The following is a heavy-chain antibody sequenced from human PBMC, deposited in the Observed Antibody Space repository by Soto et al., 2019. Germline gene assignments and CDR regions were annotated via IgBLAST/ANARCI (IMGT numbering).Heavy chain of an antibody. V-gene: IGHV6-1*01. D-gene: IGHD1-26*01. Sequence: SQTLSLTCAISGDSVSSNSAAWNWIRQCPSRGLEWLGRTYYRSKWYNDYAVSVKSRITINPDTSKNQFSLQLNSVTPEDTAVYYCARDRVVGATDRAYYCYGMDVWGQGTTVTVSS. CDR3: ARDRVVGATDRAYYCYGMDV. CDR2: TYYRSKWYN. J-gene: IGHJ6*01. CDR1: GDSVSSNSAA.